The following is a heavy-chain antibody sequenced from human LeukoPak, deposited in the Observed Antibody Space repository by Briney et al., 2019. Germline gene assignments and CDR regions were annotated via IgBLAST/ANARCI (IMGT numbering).Heavy chain of an antibody. J-gene: IGHJ5*02. CDR3: ARDFWATRVMTDWFGP. V-gene: IGHV1-18*01. D-gene: IGHD2-15*01. Sequence: ASVKVSCKASGYTFTNFGINWVRQAPGQGLEWMGWTSPYNGNTNYAQNFQGRVTMTTDTSTSTAYMELGSLRSDDTAVYYCARDFWATRVMTDWFGPWGQGTLVIVSS. CDR1: GYTFTNFG. CDR2: TSPYNGNT.